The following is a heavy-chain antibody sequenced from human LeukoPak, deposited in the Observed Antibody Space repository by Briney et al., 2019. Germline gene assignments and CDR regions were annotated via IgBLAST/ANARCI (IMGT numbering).Heavy chain of an antibody. CDR2: INPNSGNT. J-gene: IGHJ4*02. Sequence: GASVKVSCKASGYTFTSYDINWVRQASGQGLEWMGWINPNSGNTGLTQKFQGRVTETRSTSISTAYMELSSLTSDDTAVYYCARTSTGTRGGYDVWGQGTLVTVSS. CDR1: GYTFTSYD. D-gene: IGHD1-1*01. V-gene: IGHV1-8*01. CDR3: ARTSTGTRGGYDV.